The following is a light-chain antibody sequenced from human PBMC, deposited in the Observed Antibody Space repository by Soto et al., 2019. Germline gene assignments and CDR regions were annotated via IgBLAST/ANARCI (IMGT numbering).Light chain of an antibody. V-gene: IGKV1-5*01. Sequence: DIQMTQSPFTLSASLGYRFTITCRASQSISIWLAWYQQKPGKAPKLLIYDASNLESGVPSRFSGSGSGTEFTLTISGLQPDDFATYYCQQYNSFSWTFGQGTKGDIK. CDR3: QQYNSFSWT. CDR1: QSISIW. CDR2: DAS. J-gene: IGKJ1*01.